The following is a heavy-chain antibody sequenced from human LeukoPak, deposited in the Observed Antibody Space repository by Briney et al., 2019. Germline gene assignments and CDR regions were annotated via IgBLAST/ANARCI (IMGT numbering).Heavy chain of an antibody. CDR1: GFTFSSYA. CDR3: AKRLTTGDYFDY. V-gene: IGHV3-23*01. J-gene: IGHJ4*02. CDR2: ISDSGDST. D-gene: IGHD4-11*01. Sequence: PGGSLRLSCAASGFTFSSYAMSWVRQAPGKGLEWVSAISDSGDSTYYADSVKGRFTISRDKSKTTLYLQMNSLTVEDTAVYYCAKRLTTGDYFDYWGQGTLVTVSS.